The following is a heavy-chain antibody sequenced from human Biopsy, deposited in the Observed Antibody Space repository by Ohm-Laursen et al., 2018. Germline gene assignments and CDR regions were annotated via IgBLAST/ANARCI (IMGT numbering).Heavy chain of an antibody. D-gene: IGHD3-16*02. Sequence: SLRLSCAATGFTVSSNYMAWVRQAPGKGLEWVSVFYSGSGAFYANSVRGRFAISRDDSKNTLDLQMNNLRAEDTAVYYCAKDDGGRYRGYWGQGTLVTVSS. CDR1: GFTVSSNY. V-gene: IGHV3-66*01. J-gene: IGHJ4*02. CDR2: FYSGSGA. CDR3: AKDDGGRYRGY.